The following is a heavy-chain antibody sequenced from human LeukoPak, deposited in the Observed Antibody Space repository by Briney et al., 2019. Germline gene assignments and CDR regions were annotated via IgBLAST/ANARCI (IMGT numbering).Heavy chain of an antibody. CDR1: GGSISSSSYY. CDR2: IYYSGST. V-gene: IGHV4-39*01. CDR3: ARSNWGYYYFDY. D-gene: IGHD7-27*01. J-gene: IGHJ4*02. Sequence: PSETLSLTCTVSGGSISSSSYYWGWIRQPPGKGMEWIGSIYYSGSTYYNPSLKSRITISIDTPKNQFSLKLSSVTAADTAVYYCARSNWGYYYFDYWGQGTLVTVSS.